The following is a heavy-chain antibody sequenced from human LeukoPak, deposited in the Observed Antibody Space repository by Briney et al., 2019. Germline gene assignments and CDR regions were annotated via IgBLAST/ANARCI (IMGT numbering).Heavy chain of an antibody. D-gene: IGHD2-2*01. CDR1: GGSISSYS. Sequence: SETLSLTCTVSGGSISSYSWSWIRQPAGKGLEWIGRVYSSGSTNYNPSLKSRVTMSVDTSKNQFSLDLSSVTAADTAVYYCARQKCTSTSCLTKNAFDVWGQGTMVTVSS. CDR2: VYSSGST. J-gene: IGHJ3*01. CDR3: ARQKCTSTSCLTKNAFDV. V-gene: IGHV4-4*07.